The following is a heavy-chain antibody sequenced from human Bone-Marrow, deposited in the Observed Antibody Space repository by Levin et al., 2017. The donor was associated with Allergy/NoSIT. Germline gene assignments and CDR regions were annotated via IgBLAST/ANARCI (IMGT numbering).Heavy chain of an antibody. V-gene: IGHV1-69*13. CDR3: ATLGYCSGGSCDKFDY. CDR1: GGTFSSYA. D-gene: IGHD2-15*01. Sequence: GASVKVSCKASGGTFSSYAISWVRQAPGQGLEWMGGIIPIFGTANYAQKFQGRVTITADESTSTAYMELSSLRSEDTAVYYCATLGYCSGGSCDKFDYWGQGTLVTVSS. CDR2: IIPIFGTA. J-gene: IGHJ4*02.